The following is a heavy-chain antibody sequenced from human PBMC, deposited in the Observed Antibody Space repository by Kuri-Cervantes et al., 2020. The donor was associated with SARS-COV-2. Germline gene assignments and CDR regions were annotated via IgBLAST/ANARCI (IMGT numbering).Heavy chain of an antibody. V-gene: IGHV4-39*07. CDR2: IYYSGCT. D-gene: IGHD2-2*01. J-gene: IGHJ4*02. CDR3: ALGYCSSTSCHPFDY. Sequence: GSLRLSCTVSGGSISSSSYYWGWVRQPPGKGLEWIGLIYYSGCTYYNPSLKSRVTISVDTSKNQFSLKLRSVTAADTAVYYCALGYCSSTSCHPFDYWGQGTLVTVSS. CDR1: GGSISSSSYY.